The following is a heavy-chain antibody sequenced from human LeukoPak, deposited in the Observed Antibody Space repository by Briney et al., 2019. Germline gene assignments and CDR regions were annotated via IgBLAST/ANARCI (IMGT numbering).Heavy chain of an antibody. CDR2: ISGSGGST. Sequence: GGSLRLSCAASGFRFSDFTMTWVRQAPGKGLEWVSAISGSGGSTYYADSVKGRFTISRDNSKNTLYLQMNSLRAEDTAVYYCAKRRAYYYDSSGYFDYWGQGTLVTVSS. J-gene: IGHJ4*02. CDR3: AKRRAYYYDSSGYFDY. V-gene: IGHV3-23*01. D-gene: IGHD3-22*01. CDR1: GFRFSDFT.